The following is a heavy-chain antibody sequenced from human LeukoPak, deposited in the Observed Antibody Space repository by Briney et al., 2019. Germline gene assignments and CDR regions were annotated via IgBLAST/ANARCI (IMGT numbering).Heavy chain of an antibody. CDR2: INHSGST. D-gene: IGHD2-2*02. CDR1: GGSFSGYY. Sequence: SKTLSLTCAVYGGSFSGYYWSWIRQPPGKGLEWIGEINHSGSTNYNPSLKSRVTISVDTSKNQFSLKLSSVTAADTAVYYCARDCSSTSCYTYYYGMDVWGQGTTVTVSS. V-gene: IGHV4-34*01. CDR3: ARDCSSTSCYTYYYGMDV. J-gene: IGHJ6*02.